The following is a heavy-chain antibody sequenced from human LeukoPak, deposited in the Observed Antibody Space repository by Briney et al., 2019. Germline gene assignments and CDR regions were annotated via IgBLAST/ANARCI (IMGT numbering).Heavy chain of an antibody. CDR1: GFTLNSNW. CDR3: ATVFEH. J-gene: IGHJ4*02. CDR2: INEDGRGT. Sequence: GGSLRLSCAVSGFTLNSNWIHWVRQAPGQGLVWVSRINEDGRGTSYADSVRGRFTISKDDAKNTVYLQMNSLRAEDTAVYYCATVFEHWGQGTLVTVSS. V-gene: IGHV3-74*01.